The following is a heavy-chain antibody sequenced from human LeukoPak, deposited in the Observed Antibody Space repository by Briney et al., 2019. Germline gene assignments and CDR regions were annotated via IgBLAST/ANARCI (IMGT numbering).Heavy chain of an antibody. Sequence: SETLSLTCAVYGGSFSGYYWSWIRQPPGKGLEWIGEINHSGSTNYNPSLKSRVTISVETSKNQFSLKLSSVTAADTAVYYCARRGYSGSYYGFFDYWGQETLVTVSS. D-gene: IGHD3-10*01. J-gene: IGHJ4*02. CDR1: GGSFSGYY. CDR3: ARRGYSGSYYGFFDY. V-gene: IGHV4-34*01. CDR2: INHSGST.